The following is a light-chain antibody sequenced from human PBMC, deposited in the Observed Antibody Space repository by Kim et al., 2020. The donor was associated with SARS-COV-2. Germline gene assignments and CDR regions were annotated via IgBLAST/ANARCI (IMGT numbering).Light chain of an antibody. Sequence: GKSVHISCTGTSSDVGSYNYVSWYQQHPGKAPKLMIYEVSKRPSGVTDRFSGSKSGNTASLTVSGLQAEDEADYYCSSYAGSNNLVFGGGTQLTVL. CDR1: SSDVGSYNY. CDR2: EVS. CDR3: SSYAGSNNLV. V-gene: IGLV2-8*01. J-gene: IGLJ2*01.